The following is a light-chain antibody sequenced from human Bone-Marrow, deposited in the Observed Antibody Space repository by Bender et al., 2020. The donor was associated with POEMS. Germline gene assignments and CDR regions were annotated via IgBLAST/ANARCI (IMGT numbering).Light chain of an antibody. Sequence: QSALTQAASVSGSPGQSITISCTGTGSDVGSYNLVSWYQQHPGKAPKLMIYEVGKRPSGVSNRFSGFKSGNTASLTISGLQADDEAEYYCCSYAGSNNLGVFGGGTKLTVL. V-gene: IGLV2-23*02. CDR3: CSYAGSNNLGV. CDR2: EVG. J-gene: IGLJ3*02. CDR1: GSDVGSYNL.